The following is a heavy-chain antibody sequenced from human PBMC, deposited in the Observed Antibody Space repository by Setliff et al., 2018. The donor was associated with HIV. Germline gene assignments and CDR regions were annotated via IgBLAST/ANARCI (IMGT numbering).Heavy chain of an antibody. Sequence: PSETLSLTCTVSGGSISAYYWSWIRQPPGKGLEWIGNMYYSGSTNYNPSLKSRVTISVDRSQNHFSLKLSSVTAADTAVYYCAREVDYYDSSRYLLLYYFDSWGQGTLVTVPQ. J-gene: IGHJ4*02. CDR3: AREVDYYDSSRYLLLYYFDS. V-gene: IGHV4-59*01. D-gene: IGHD3-22*01. CDR2: MYYSGST. CDR1: GGSISAYY.